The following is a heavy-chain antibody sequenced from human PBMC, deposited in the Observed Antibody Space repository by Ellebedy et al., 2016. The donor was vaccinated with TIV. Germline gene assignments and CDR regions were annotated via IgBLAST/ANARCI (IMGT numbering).Heavy chain of an antibody. D-gene: IGHD6-13*01. CDR1: GFPFGTYS. V-gene: IGHV3-48*01. CDR2: IASSSSSI. CDR3: ARGEQQLVSGYYYYCGMDV. J-gene: IGHJ6*02. Sequence: GESLKISCAASGFPFGTYSMNWVRQAPGKGLEWISFIASSSSSIYYAGSVKGRFTISRVNVDNSLFLQMNSLRAGDTAVYYCARGEQQLVSGYYYYCGMDVWGQGTTVTVSS.